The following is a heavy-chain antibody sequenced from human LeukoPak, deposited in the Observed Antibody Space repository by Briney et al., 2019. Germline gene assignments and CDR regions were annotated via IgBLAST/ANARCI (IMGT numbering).Heavy chain of an antibody. D-gene: IGHD3-22*01. J-gene: IGHJ4*02. CDR1: GFTVSSNY. CDR3: AASSGYYYLAPDY. V-gene: IGHV3-53*01. Sequence: GGSLRLSCAASGFTVSSNYMSWVRQAPGKGLEWVSVIYSGGSTYYADSVKGRFTISRDNSKNTLYLQMNSLRAEDTAVYYCAASSGYYYLAPDYWGQGTLVTVSS. CDR2: IYSGGST.